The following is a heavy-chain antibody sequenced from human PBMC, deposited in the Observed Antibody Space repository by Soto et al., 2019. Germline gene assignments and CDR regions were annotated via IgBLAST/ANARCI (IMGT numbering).Heavy chain of an antibody. V-gene: IGHV4-39*01. CDR1: GGSIASGGYY. CDR2: VYYGGST. Sequence: PSETLSLTCTVSGGSIASGGYYWGWIRQSPEKGLEWIGSVYYGGSTYYNPSLQSRLTMSIDTSKSQFSLNLSSVTAADTAVYFCARHALLAPASTGVAFDLWGQGSLVTVSS. CDR3: ARHALLAPASTGVAFDL. J-gene: IGHJ5*02. D-gene: IGHD3-16*01.